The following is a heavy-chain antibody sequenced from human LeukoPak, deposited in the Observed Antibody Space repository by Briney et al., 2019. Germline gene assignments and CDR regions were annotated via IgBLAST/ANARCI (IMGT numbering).Heavy chain of an antibody. Sequence: SVKVSCKASGGTFSSDAISWGRQGPGQGLEWMGGIIAVFGAANYAQKFQSRVTITADESTSTSYMELSSLRSEDTAVYYCARSRYVAVAASPNDYWGEGALVTVSS. J-gene: IGHJ4*02. CDR3: ARSRYVAVAASPNDY. V-gene: IGHV1-69*13. CDR2: IIAVFGAA. D-gene: IGHD6-19*01. CDR1: GGTFSSDA.